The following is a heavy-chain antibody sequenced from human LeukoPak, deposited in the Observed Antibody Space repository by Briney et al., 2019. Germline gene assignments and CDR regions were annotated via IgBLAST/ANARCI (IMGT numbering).Heavy chain of an antibody. CDR2: IYYSGST. CDR3: ARRGYDYYYGMDV. Sequence: PSETLSLTCTVSGGSISSYYWSWIRQTPGKGLEWIGYIYYSGSTNYNPSLKSRVTISVDTSKNQFSLKLSSVTAADTAVYYCARRGYDYYYGMDVWGQGTTVTVSS. CDR1: GGSISSYY. D-gene: IGHD5-12*01. J-gene: IGHJ6*02. V-gene: IGHV4-59*08.